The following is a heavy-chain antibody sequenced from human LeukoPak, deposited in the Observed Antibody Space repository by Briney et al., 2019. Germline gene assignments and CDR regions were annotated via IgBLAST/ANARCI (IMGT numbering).Heavy chain of an antibody. D-gene: IGHD3-3*01. CDR2: IYYSGST. Sequence: SETLSLTCTVSGGSISSGDYYWSWIRQPPGKGLEWIGYIYYSGSTYYNPSLKSRVTISVDTSKNQFSLKLSSVTAADTAVYYWAGELYDFWSGYYRNCFDPGAREPWSPSPQ. J-gene: IGHJ5*02. CDR1: GGSISSGDYY. CDR3: AGELYDFWSGYYRNCFDP. V-gene: IGHV4-30-4*08.